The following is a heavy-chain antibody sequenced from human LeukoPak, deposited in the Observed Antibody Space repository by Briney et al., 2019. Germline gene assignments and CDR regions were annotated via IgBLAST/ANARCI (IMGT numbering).Heavy chain of an antibody. CDR3: ARDPPLGSCSTISCPHLDY. J-gene: IGHJ4*02. CDR2: ISSSSSFI. V-gene: IGHV3-21*01. CDR1: GFTFSRYS. Sequence: GGSLRLSCAASGFTFSRYSMNWVRQAPGKRLEWVSSISSSSSFIYYADSVKGRFTISRDNAKNSLYLQMSSLRAGDTAVYYCARDPPLGSCSTISCPHLDYWGQGTLVTVSS. D-gene: IGHD2-2*01.